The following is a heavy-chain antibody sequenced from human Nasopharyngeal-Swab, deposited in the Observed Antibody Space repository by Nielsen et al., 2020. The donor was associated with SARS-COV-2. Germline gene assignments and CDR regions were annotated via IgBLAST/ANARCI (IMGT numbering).Heavy chain of an antibody. J-gene: IGHJ4*02. V-gene: IGHV1-8*01. CDR2: MNPNSGNT. D-gene: IGHD1-1*01. CDR3: ASGGTAY. Sequence: ASVKVSCKASGYTFTSYDINWVRQATGQGLEWMGWMNPNSGNTGHAQKFKGRVTMTRNTSISTGYMELSGLRFEDTAVYYCASGGTAYWGQGTLVTVSS. CDR1: GYTFTSYD.